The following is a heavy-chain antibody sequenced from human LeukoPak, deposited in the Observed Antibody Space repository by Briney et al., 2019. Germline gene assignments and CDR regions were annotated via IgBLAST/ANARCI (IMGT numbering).Heavy chain of an antibody. CDR2: VYSGGST. CDR1: GGSISSGTYY. CDR3: ARDKAVAGTGDAFDI. D-gene: IGHD6-19*01. Sequence: SETLSLTCTVSGGSISSGTYYWSWIRQPAGKGLEWIGRVYSGGSTNYNPSLKSRVTISVDTSKNQFSLKLSSVTAADTAVYYCARDKAVAGTGDAFDIWGQGTMVTVSS. J-gene: IGHJ3*02. V-gene: IGHV4-61*02.